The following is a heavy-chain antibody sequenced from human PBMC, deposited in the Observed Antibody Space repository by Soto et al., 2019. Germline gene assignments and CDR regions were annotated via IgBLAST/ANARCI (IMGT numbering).Heavy chain of an antibody. Sequence: QVQLVQSGAEVRKPGSSVQVSCKASGGTFYTYTFSWVRQSPGQGLEWMGSITPIYPTTNYAEKFQGRLTVTADGSTNTAYMELNSLTSEETAVYYSARIPRYSFPTSDDLDSWGQGTLVTVSS. CDR2: ITPIYPTT. CDR3: ARIPRYSFPTSDDLDS. V-gene: IGHV1-69*15. D-gene: IGHD5-18*01. J-gene: IGHJ4*02. CDR1: GGTFYTYT.